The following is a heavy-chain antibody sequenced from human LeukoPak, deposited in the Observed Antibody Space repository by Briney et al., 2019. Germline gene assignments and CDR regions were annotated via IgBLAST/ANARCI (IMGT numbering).Heavy chain of an antibody. CDR3: AGDNCGGDCFPDY. CDR2: IHYSGST. CDR1: GGSISSYY. D-gene: IGHD2-21*02. Sequence: SETLSLTCTVSGGSISSYYWNWIRQPPGKGLEWIGYIHYSGSTNYSPSLKSRVTISLDTSKNQFSLKLSSVTAADTAVYYCAGDNCGGDCFPDYWGQGTLVTVSS. V-gene: IGHV4-59*01. J-gene: IGHJ4*02.